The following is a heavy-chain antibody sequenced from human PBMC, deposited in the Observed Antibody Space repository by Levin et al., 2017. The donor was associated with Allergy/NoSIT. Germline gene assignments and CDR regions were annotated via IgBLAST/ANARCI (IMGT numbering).Heavy chain of an antibody. CDR1: GGSISSSSYY. Sequence: PSETLSLTCTVSGGSISSSSYYWGWIRQPPGKGLEWIGSIYYSGSTYYNPSLKSRVTISVDTSKNQFSLKLSSVTAADTAVYYCARHPPSMALINGFDYWGQGTLVTVSS. J-gene: IGHJ4*02. D-gene: IGHD5-24*01. V-gene: IGHV4-39*01. CDR2: IYYSGST. CDR3: ARHPPSMALINGFDY.